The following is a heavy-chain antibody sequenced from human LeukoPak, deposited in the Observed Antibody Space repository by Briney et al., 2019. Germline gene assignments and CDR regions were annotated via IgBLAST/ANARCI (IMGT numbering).Heavy chain of an antibody. V-gene: IGHV3-30-3*01. Sequence: GWSLRLSCAASGITFSNSAMHWVSQAPGMGLEWAAVISHDGTNTYYADSVKGRFTISRDNSRNTLYLQMNSLRAEDTALYYCARDRLVLRGAYSSSGLDVWGQGTTVTVSS. CDR2: ISHDGTNT. CDR3: ARDRLVLRGAYSSSGLDV. CDR1: GITFSNSA. D-gene: IGHD3-10*01. J-gene: IGHJ6*02.